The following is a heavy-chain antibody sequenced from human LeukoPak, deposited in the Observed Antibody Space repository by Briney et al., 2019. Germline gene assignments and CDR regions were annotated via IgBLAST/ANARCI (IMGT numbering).Heavy chain of an antibody. J-gene: IGHJ3*02. CDR1: GGSISSSSYY. CDR3: ARGQITMIVVVIANDAFDI. D-gene: IGHD3-22*01. CDR2: IYCSGST. V-gene: IGHV4-39*07. Sequence: SETLSLTCTVSGGSISSSSYYWGWIRQPPGKGLEWIGSIYCSGSTYYNPSLKSRVTISVDTSKNQFSLKLSSVTAADTAVYYCARGQITMIVVVIANDAFDIWGQGTMVTVSS.